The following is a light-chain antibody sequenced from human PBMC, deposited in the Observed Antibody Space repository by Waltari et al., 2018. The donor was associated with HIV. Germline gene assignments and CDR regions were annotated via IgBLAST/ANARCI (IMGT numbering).Light chain of an antibody. CDR3: QSYDSSLSAHVV. CDR2: GNS. J-gene: IGLJ2*01. Sequence: QSVLTPPPSVAGAPGQRVTISRTGRSPNIGAGYDVHWYQQLPGTAPKLLIYGNSNRPSGVPDRFSGSKSGTSASLAITGLQAEDEADYYCQSYDSSLSAHVVFGGGTKLTVL. CDR1: SPNIGAGYD. V-gene: IGLV1-40*01.